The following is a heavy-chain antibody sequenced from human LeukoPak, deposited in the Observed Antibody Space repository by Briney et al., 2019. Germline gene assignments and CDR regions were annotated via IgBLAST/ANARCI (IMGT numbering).Heavy chain of an antibody. D-gene: IGHD1-20*01. V-gene: IGHV3-11*01. CDR2: ISSSGSTL. CDR3: ARRRYNWNAIDY. Sequence: PGGSLRLSCAASGFTFSDYYMSWIRQAPGKGLEWVSYISSSGSTLYYADSVKGRITISRDNAKNSLYLQMNSPRAEDTAVYYCARRRYNWNAIDYWGQGTLVTVSS. CDR1: GFTFSDYY. J-gene: IGHJ4*02.